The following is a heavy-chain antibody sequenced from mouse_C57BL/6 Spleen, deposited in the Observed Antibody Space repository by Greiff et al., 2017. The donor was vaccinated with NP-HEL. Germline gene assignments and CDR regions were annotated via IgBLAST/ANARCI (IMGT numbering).Heavy chain of an antibody. V-gene: IGHV14-2*01. Sequence: EVQLQQSGAELVKPGASVNFSCTASGFNIKDYYMHWVKQRTEQGLEWIGRIDPEDGETKSAPKFQGKATITADTSSNTAYLQLSSLTSEDTAVYYCARGYDGGGFAYWGQGTLVTVSA. D-gene: IGHD2-3*01. J-gene: IGHJ3*01. CDR2: IDPEDGET. CDR3: ARGYDGGGFAY. CDR1: GFNIKDYY.